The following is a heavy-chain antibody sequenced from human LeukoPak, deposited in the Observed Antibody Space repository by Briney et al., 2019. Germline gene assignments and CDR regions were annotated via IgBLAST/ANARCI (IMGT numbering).Heavy chain of an antibody. Sequence: GASVKVSCKASGYTFTGYYMHWVRQAPGQGLEWMGWINPNSGGTNYAQKFQGRVTMTRDTSISTAYMELSRLRSDDTAVYYCARKGPANYYYYYMDVWGKGTSVTVSS. CDR3: ARKGPANYYYYYMDV. CDR2: INPNSGGT. V-gene: IGHV1-2*02. D-gene: IGHD2-2*01. CDR1: GYTFTGYY. J-gene: IGHJ6*03.